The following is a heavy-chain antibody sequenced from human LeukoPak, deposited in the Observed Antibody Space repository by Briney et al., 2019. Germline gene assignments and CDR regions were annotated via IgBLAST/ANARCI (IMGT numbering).Heavy chain of an antibody. D-gene: IGHD2-2*01. CDR2: ISYDGSNK. CDR1: GFTFSSYG. Sequence: PGRSLRLSCAASGFTFSSYGMHWVRQAPGKGLEWVAVISYDGSNKYYADSVKGRFTISRDNSKNTLYLQMNSLRAEDTAVYYCAKDRMSVVVPAYFDYWGQGTLVTVSS. V-gene: IGHV3-30*18. CDR3: AKDRMSVVVPAYFDY. J-gene: IGHJ4*02.